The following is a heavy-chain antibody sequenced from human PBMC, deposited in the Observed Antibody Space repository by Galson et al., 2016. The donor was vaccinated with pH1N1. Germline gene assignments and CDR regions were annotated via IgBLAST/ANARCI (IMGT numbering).Heavy chain of an antibody. J-gene: IGHJ4*02. V-gene: IGHV3-7*01. CDR3: ARSRLYYDPYYFDS. CDR1: GFTFSQHW. CDR2: INLEGTKK. Sequence: SLRLSCAASGFTFSQHWMTWVRQAPGKGLEWVANINLEGTKKNCVDSVRGRFTISRDNTKQSVSLQMSSLRADDTCVYFCARSRLYYDPYYFDSWGQGTLVSVPS. D-gene: IGHD3-22*01.